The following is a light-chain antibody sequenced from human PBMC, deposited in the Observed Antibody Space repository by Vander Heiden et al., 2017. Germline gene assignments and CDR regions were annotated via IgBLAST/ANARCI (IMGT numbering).Light chain of an antibody. CDR2: AAS. V-gene: IGKV1-27*01. J-gene: IGKJ3*01. CDR3: QKYSSGRLT. CDR1: QGISNY. Sequence: VTITCRASQGISNYLAWYQQKPGKVPKLLIYAASTWQSGVPSRFSGSGSGTDFTLTISSLEPEDVATYYCQKYSSGRLTFGPGTKVGIK.